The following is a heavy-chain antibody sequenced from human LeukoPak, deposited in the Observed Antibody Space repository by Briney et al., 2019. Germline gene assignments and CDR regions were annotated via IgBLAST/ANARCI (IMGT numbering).Heavy chain of an antibody. CDR1: GFTFSSYS. J-gene: IGHJ4*02. Sequence: PGGSLRLSCAASGFTFSSYSMNWVRQAPGKGLEWVSSISSSSSYIYYADSVKGRFTISRDNAKNSLYLQMNSLRAEDTAVYYCARDSYYDSSGYYLHYFDYWGQGTLVTVSS. CDR3: ARDSYYDSSGYYLHYFDY. CDR2: ISSSSSYI. V-gene: IGHV3-21*01. D-gene: IGHD3-22*01.